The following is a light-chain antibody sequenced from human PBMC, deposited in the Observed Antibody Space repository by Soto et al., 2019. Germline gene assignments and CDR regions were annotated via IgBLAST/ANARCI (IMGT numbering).Light chain of an antibody. CDR1: QSVSSNS. Sequence: EIVLTQSPGTLSLSPGERATLSCRASQSVSSNSLAWFQHKPGQAPRLLVYGASRRAPGIPDRFSGSGSGTDFTLTISRLEPEDFAVFYCQQHGDSPPYAFGQGTKLEIK. CDR3: QQHGDSPPYA. CDR2: GAS. J-gene: IGKJ2*01. V-gene: IGKV3-20*01.